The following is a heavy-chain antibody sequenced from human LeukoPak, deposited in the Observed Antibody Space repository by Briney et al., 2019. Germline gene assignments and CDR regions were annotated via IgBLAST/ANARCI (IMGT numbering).Heavy chain of an antibody. D-gene: IGHD2-15*01. V-gene: IGHV1-18*01. J-gene: IGHJ5*02. CDR3: ARERGYCSGGSCYSGWFDP. Sequence: ASVKVSCKASGYTFTSYGISWVRQAPGQGLEWMGWISAYNGNTNYAQKLQGRVTMTTDTSTSTAYMELRSLRSDDTAVYYCARERGYCSGGSCYSGWFDPWGQGTLVTVSP. CDR2: ISAYNGNT. CDR1: GYTFTSYG.